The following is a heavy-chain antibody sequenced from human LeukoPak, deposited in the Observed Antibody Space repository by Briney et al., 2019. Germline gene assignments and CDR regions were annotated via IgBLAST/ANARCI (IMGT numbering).Heavy chain of an antibody. CDR2: LIPIFGTA. Sequence: SVKVSCKASGGTFSSYAISWVRQAPGQGLEWMGGLIPIFGTANYAQKFQGRVTITADESTSTAYMELSSLRSEDTAVYYCARQGEYYDFWSGYKKHYYYYYMDVWGKGTTVTVSS. V-gene: IGHV1-69*13. J-gene: IGHJ6*03. CDR3: ARQGEYYDFWSGYKKHYYYYYMDV. CDR1: GGTFSSYA. D-gene: IGHD3-3*01.